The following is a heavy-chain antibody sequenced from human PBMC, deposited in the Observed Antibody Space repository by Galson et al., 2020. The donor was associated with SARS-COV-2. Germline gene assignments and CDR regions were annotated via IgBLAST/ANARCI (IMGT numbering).Heavy chain of an antibody. D-gene: IGHD3-3*01. V-gene: IGHV4-38-2*01. Sequence: SETLSLTCAVAGYSISSGNYWGWVRQAPGKGLEWIRNLFHTGNTYSNPSLKSRVTRSVDTSRNQFSLNLSSVTAADTAVYYCARIHGIYFDYWGQGTLVTVSS. CDR3: ARIHGIYFDY. J-gene: IGHJ4*02. CDR1: GYSISSGNY. CDR2: LFHTGNT.